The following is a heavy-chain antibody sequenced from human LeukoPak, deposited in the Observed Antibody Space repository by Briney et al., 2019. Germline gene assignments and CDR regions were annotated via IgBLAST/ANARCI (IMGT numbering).Heavy chain of an antibody. CDR2: IYYSGST. V-gene: IGHV4-39*01. Sequence: SETLSLTCTVSGGSISSSPYWWGWIRQPPGKGLEWIGTIYYSGSTYYNPSLKSRVTISVDTSKNQFSLKLSSVTAADTAVYYCARGYCSGGSCHNWFDPWGQGTLVTVSS. J-gene: IGHJ5*02. CDR3: ARGYCSGGSCHNWFDP. CDR1: GGSISSSPYW. D-gene: IGHD2-15*01.